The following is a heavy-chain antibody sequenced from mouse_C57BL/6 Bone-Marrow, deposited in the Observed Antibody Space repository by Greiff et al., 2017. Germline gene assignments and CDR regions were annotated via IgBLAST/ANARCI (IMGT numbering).Heavy chain of an antibody. J-gene: IGHJ3*01. Sequence: QVQLQQSGAELARPGASVKLSCKASGYTFTSYGISWVKQRTGQGLEWIGEIYPRSGNTYYNEKFKGKATLTADKSSSTAYMELRSLTSEDSAVYFCAREVSYYYCSSWFAYWGQGTLVTVSA. CDR2: IYPRSGNT. D-gene: IGHD1-1*01. CDR3: AREVSYYYCSSWFAY. CDR1: GYTFTSYG. V-gene: IGHV1-81*01.